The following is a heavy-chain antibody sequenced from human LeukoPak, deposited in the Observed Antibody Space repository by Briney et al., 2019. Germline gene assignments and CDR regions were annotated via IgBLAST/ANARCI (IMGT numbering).Heavy chain of an antibody. J-gene: IGHJ6*03. CDR1: GGSISSYY. D-gene: IGHD6-6*01. CDR2: IYYSGST. Sequence: SETLSLTCTVSGGSISSYYWSWIRQPPGKGLEWIGYIYYSGSTNYNPSLKSRVTISVDTSKNQFSLKLSSVTAADTAVYYCAGWSGSVTARNYYYYMDVWGEGTTVTVSS. V-gene: IGHV4-59*08. CDR3: AGWSGSVTARNYYYYMDV.